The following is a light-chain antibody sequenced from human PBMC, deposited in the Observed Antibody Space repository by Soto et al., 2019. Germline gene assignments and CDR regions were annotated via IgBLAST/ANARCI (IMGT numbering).Light chain of an antibody. CDR2: EAS. J-gene: IGKJ5*01. CDR1: QGMSSY. V-gene: IGKV1-9*01. CDR3: QHRSTYPVT. Sequence: DIQLTQSPSLLSPSVGDRVTITCRASQGMSSYLAWYQQKPGKAPKLLIYEASTLQSGVPSRFSGSGSGTVFTLTSSSLQPEDFSTYYCQHRSTYPVTFGRGTRLEI.